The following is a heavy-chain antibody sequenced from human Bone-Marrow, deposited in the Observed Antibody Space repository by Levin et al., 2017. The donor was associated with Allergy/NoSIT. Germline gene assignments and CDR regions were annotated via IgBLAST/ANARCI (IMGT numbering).Heavy chain of an antibody. CDR3: AGIPPGELGLRFDP. J-gene: IGHJ5*02. D-gene: IGHD1-7*01. Sequence: LRLSCAVSGDSITNSGYSWSWIRQPPGKGLEWIGNSYQGGNTDYNPSLKSRVTISVDRSKNQFSLILNSVTAADTAVYYCAGIPPGELGLRFDPWGQGTLVTVSS. CDR1: GDSITNSGYS. CDR2: SYQGGNT. V-gene: IGHV4-30-2*01.